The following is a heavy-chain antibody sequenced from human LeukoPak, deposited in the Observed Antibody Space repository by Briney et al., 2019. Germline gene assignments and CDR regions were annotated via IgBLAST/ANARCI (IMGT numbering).Heavy chain of an antibody. V-gene: IGHV4-39*01. CDR1: GGSISSSSYY. CDR3: ARLTTIVDY. D-gene: IGHD4/OR15-4a*01. Sequence: SETLSLTCTVSGGSISSSSYYWGWIRQPPGKGLEWIGSIYYSGSTYHNPSLKSRVTISVDTSKNQFSLKLSSVTAADTAVYYCARLTTIVDYWGQGTLVTVSS. CDR2: IYYSGST. J-gene: IGHJ4*02.